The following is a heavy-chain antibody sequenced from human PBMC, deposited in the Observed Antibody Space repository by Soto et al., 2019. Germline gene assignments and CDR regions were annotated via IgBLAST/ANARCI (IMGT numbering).Heavy chain of an antibody. D-gene: IGHD6-6*01. CDR1: GYTFTSYG. CDR2: ISAYNGNT. V-gene: IGHV1-18*01. Sequence: AASVKVSCKASGYTFTSYGISWVRQAPGQGLEWMGWISAYNGNTNYAQKLQGRVTMTTDTSTSTAYMELRSLGSDDTAAYYCARARYSSSVDYWGQGTLVTVSS. J-gene: IGHJ4*02. CDR3: ARARYSSSVDY.